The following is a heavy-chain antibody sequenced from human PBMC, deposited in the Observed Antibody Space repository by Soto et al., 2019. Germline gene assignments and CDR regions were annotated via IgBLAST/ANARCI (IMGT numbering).Heavy chain of an antibody. CDR3: ARYDGCTNGVCYDDFDY. J-gene: IGHJ4*02. CDR2: ISAYNGNT. CDR1: GYSLTSYG. V-gene: IGHV1-18*01. Sequence: GASVKVACKASGYSLTSYGISWVRQAPGQGLEWMGWISAYNGNTNYAQKLQGRVTMTTDTSTSTAYMELRSLRSDDTAVYYCARYDGCTNGVCYDDFDYWGQGTLVTVSS. D-gene: IGHD2-8*01.